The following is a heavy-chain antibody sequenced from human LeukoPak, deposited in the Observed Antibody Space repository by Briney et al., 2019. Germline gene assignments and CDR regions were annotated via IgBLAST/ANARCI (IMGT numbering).Heavy chain of an antibody. V-gene: IGHV4-34*01. D-gene: IGHD3-22*01. CDR2: INHSGST. J-gene: IGHJ3*01. Sequence: SETLSLTCAVDGGSFSGYYWSWIRQPPGKGLEWIGEINHSGSTNYNPSLKSRVTISVDTSKNQFSLKLSSVTAADTAVYYCARDDGIGLDALDVWGRGTLVTVSS. CDR1: GGSFSGYY. CDR3: ARDDGIGLDALDV.